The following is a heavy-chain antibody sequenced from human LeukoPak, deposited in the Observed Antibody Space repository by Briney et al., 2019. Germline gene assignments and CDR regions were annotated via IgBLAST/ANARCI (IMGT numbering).Heavy chain of an antibody. CDR3: ASSVVPAAVLDY. J-gene: IGHJ4*02. D-gene: IGHD2-2*01. CDR1: GFTFSSYS. Sequence: GGSLRLSCAASGFTFSSYSMKWVRQAPGKGLEWVSSISSSSSYIYYADSVKGRFTISRDNAKNSLYLQMNSLRAEDTAVYYCASSVVPAAVLDYWGQGTLVTVPS. V-gene: IGHV3-21*01. CDR2: ISSSSSYI.